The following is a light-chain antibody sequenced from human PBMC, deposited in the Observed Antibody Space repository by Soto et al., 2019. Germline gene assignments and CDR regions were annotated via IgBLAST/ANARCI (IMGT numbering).Light chain of an antibody. CDR1: QSVSSSY. Sequence: EIVLTQSPGTLSLSPGERATLSCRASQSVSSSYLAWYQQRPGQAPRLLIYSAVMRVTGIPGRFSGSGSGTEFTLTISSLQSEDFAVYYCQQYNDWPRTFGQGTRW. V-gene: IGKV3-15*01. CDR2: SAV. CDR3: QQYNDWPRT. J-gene: IGKJ1*01.